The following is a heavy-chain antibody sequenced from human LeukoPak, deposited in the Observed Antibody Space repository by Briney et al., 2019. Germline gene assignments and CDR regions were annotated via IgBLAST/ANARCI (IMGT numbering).Heavy chain of an antibody. V-gene: IGHV4-4*07. D-gene: IGHD3-9*01. CDR1: GGSISSYY. J-gene: IGHJ3*02. CDR3: ARGGHYDILTGAAFDI. Sequence: SETLSLTCTVSGGSISSYYWSWIRQPAGKGLEWIGRIYTSGSTNYNPSLKSRVTISVDTSKNQFSLKLSSVTAADTAVYYCARGGHYDILTGAAFDIWGQGTMVTVSS. CDR2: IYTSGST.